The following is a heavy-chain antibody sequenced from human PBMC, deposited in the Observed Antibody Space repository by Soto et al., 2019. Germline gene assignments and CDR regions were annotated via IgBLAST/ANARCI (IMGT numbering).Heavy chain of an antibody. CDR3: ARLGYSSGWRGGMYV. V-gene: IGHV5-51*01. Sequence: PGESLKISCKGSGYSFTSYWIGWVRQMPGKGLEWMGIIYPGDSDTRYSPSFQGQVTISADKSISTAYLQWSSLKAADTARYFCARLGYSSGWRGGMYVWGQGTTVSVSS. J-gene: IGHJ6*02. D-gene: IGHD6-19*01. CDR1: GYSFTSYW. CDR2: IYPGDSDT.